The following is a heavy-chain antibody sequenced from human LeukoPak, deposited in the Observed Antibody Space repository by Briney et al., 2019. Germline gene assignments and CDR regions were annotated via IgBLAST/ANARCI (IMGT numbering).Heavy chain of an antibody. V-gene: IGHV1-24*01. J-gene: IGHJ6*02. CDR1: GYTLTELS. CDR2: FDPDDGET. D-gene: IGHD3-9*01. CDR3: ATDSAYYDILTGYYPYGMDV. Sequence: ASVKVSCKVSGYTLTELSMHWVRQAPGKGLEWMGGFDPDDGETIYAQKFQGRVTMTEDTSTDTAYMELSSLRSEDTAVYYCATDSAYYDILTGYYPYGMDVWGQGTTVTVSS.